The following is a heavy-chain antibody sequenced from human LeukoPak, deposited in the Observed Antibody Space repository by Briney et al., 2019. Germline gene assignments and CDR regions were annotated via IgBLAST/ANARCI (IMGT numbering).Heavy chain of an antibody. CDR3: ARQQGGFDLPPDPGFDY. CDR1: GGSISSSSYY. CDR2: IFHSGST. V-gene: IGHV4-39*01. J-gene: IGHJ4*02. Sequence: SETLSLTCTVSGGSISSSSYYWGWIRQPPGKGLEWIGSIFHSGSTYYNPSLKSRVTISVDTSKNHFSLKLSSVTAADTAVYYCARQQGGFDLPPDPGFDYWGQGTLVTVSS. D-gene: IGHD5-12*01.